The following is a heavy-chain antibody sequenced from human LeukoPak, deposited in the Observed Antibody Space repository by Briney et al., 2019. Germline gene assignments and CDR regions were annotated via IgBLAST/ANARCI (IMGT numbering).Heavy chain of an antibody. CDR2: IIPIFGTA. V-gene: IGHV1-69*05. D-gene: IGHD4-23*01. CDR1: GGTFSSYA. J-gene: IGHJ5*02. Sequence: SVKVSCKASGGTFSSYAISWVRQAPGQGLEWMGGIIPIFGTANYAQKFQGRVTITTDESTSTAYMELSSLRSEDTAVYYCARDPVGKVWGNWFDPWGQGTLVTVSS. CDR3: ARDPVGKVWGNWFDP.